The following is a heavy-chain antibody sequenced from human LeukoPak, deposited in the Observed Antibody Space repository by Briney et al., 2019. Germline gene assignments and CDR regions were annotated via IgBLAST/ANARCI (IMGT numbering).Heavy chain of an antibody. CDR3: ASGSGSGWSGDAFDI. CDR1: GFTFSSYS. D-gene: IGHD6-19*01. J-gene: IGHJ3*02. CDR2: ISSSSSYI. Sequence: KPGGSLRLSCAASGFTFSSYSMNWVRQAPGKGLEWVSSISSSSSYIYYADSVKGRFTISRDNAKNSLYLQMNSLRAEDTAVYYCASGSGSGWSGDAFDIWGQGTMVTVSS. V-gene: IGHV3-21*01.